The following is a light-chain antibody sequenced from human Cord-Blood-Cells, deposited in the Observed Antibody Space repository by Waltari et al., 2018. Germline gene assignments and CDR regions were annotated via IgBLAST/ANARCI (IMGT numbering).Light chain of an antibody. V-gene: IGLV1-44*01. Sequence: QSVLTQPPSASGTPGQRVTISCSGSSSNIGSHTVDWYQQLPGTAPKLLIYSTNQVPSGVADRFSGSQSGTSASLAISGLQSEDEADYYCAAWDDSLNGYVFGTGTKVTVL. J-gene: IGLJ1*01. CDR3: AAWDDSLNGYV. CDR1: SSNIGSHT. CDR2: STN.